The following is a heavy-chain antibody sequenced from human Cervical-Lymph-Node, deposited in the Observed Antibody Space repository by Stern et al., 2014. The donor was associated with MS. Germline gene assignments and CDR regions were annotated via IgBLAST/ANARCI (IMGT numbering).Heavy chain of an antibody. D-gene: IGHD1-26*01. CDR2: IHYGGST. CDR1: GGSLNRSRFY. J-gene: IGHJ5*02. CDR3: ARHHEGGFAP. Sequence: QVQLQESGPGLVKPSETLSLTCAVSGGSLNRSRFYWVWIRQPPGKGLEWIGSIHYGGSTYYNPSLKSRVTISADTSNKHFTLQLSSVTAADTAVYYCARHHEGGFAPWGQGTLVTVSS. V-gene: IGHV4-39*01.